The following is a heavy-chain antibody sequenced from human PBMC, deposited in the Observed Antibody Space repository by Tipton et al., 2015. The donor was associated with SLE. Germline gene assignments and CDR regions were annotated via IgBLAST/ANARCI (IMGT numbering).Heavy chain of an antibody. CDR2: INHSGST. V-gene: IGHV4-59*08. CDR3: ARHSSSWFDY. Sequence: GLVKPSETLSLTCTVSGASIRSYYWSWIRQPPGKGLEWIGEINHSGSTNYNPSLKSRVTISVDTSKNQFSLKLSSVTAADTAVYYCARHSSSWFDYWGQGTLVTVSS. D-gene: IGHD6-13*01. CDR1: GASIRSYY. J-gene: IGHJ4*02.